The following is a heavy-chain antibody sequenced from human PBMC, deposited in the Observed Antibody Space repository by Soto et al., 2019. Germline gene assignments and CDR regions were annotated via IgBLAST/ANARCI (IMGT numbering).Heavy chain of an antibody. CDR2: IYYSGST. V-gene: IGHV4-59*01. J-gene: IGHJ3*02. D-gene: IGHD7-27*01. CDR3: ATIATWGGAFDI. CDR1: GGSISSYY. Sequence: SETLSLTCTVSGGSISSYYWSWIRQPPGKGLEWIGYIYYSGSTNYNPSLKSRVTISVDTSKNQFSLKLSSVTAADTAVYYCATIATWGGAFDIWGQGTMVTVSS.